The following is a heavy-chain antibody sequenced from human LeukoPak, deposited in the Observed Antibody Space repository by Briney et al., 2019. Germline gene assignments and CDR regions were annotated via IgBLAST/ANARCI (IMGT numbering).Heavy chain of an antibody. J-gene: IGHJ4*02. CDR3: AREEAIDRDYYDSSGWR. D-gene: IGHD3-22*01. CDR1: GYTLTELS. Sequence: ASVKVSCKVSGYTLTELSMHWVRQAPGKGLEWMGGFDPEDGETIYAQKFQGRVTMTEDTSTDTAYMELSSLRAEDTAVYYCAREEAIDRDYYDSSGWRWGQGTLVTVSS. V-gene: IGHV1-24*01. CDR2: FDPEDGET.